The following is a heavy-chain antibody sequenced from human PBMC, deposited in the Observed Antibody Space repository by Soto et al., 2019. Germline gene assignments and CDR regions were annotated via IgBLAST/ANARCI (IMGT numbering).Heavy chain of an antibody. J-gene: IGHJ6*02. V-gene: IGHV4-59*01. CDR3: ARDHQRYDFWSGYPDEGDYGMDV. Sequence: SETLSLTCTVSGGSISSYYWSWIRQPPGKGLEWIGYIYYSGSTNYNPSLKSRVTISVDTSKNQFSLKLSSVTAADTAVYYCARDHQRYDFWSGYPDEGDYGMDVWGQGTTVTVSS. CDR2: IYYSGST. CDR1: GGSISSYY. D-gene: IGHD3-3*01.